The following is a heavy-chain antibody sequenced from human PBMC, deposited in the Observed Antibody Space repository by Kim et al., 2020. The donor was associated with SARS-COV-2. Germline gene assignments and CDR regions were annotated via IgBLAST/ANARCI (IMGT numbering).Heavy chain of an antibody. V-gene: IGHV3-30-3*01. CDR1: GFTFSSYA. D-gene: IGHD3-9*01. CDR2: ISYDGSNK. Sequence: GGSLRLSCEASGFTFSSYAMHWVRQAPGKGLEWVAVISYDGSNKYYADSVKGRFTISRDNSKNTLYLQMNSLRAEDTAVYYCARDPEYDILTGYFDYWGQGTLVTVSS. CDR3: ARDPEYDILTGYFDY. J-gene: IGHJ4*02.